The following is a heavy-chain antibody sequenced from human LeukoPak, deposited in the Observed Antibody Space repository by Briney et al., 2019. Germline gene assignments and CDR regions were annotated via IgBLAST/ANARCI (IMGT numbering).Heavy chain of an antibody. J-gene: IGHJ4*02. CDR2: IIPIFGTA. CDR1: GGTFSSYA. CDR3: ATAGRRLFGVLIPLSFDY. D-gene: IGHD3-3*01. Sequence: GASVKVSCKASGGTFSSYAISWVRQAPGQGLEWMGGIIPIFGTANYAQKFQGRLTMTRDMSTSTVYMELSSLRSEDTALYYCATAGRRLFGVLIPLSFDYWGQGTLVTVSS. V-gene: IGHV1-69*05.